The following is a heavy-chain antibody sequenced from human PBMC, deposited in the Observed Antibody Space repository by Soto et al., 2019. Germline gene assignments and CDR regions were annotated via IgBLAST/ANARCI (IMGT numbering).Heavy chain of an antibody. CDR1: GYTFTIYY. Sequence: ASVKVSCKASGYTFTIYYMHWVRQARGQGLEWMGIINPSGGSTSYAQKFQGRVTMTRDTSTSTVYMELSSLRSEDTAVYYCARRAYGDLFDYWGQGTLVTVSS. CDR3: ARRAYGDLFDY. V-gene: IGHV1-46*01. D-gene: IGHD4-17*01. CDR2: INPSGGST. J-gene: IGHJ4*02.